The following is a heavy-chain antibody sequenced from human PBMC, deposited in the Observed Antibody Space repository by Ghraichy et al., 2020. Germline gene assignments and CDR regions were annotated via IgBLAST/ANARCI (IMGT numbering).Heavy chain of an antibody. CDR2: IIPIFGTA. Sequence: VKVSCKASGGTFSSYAISWVRQAPGQGLEWMGGIIPIFGTANYAQKFQGRVTITADESTSTAYMELSSLRSEDTAVYYCARGSGDFWSGYYSDNYYYYYGMDVWGQGTTVTVSS. CDR1: GGTFSSYA. CDR3: ARGSGDFWSGYYSDNYYYYYGMDV. V-gene: IGHV1-69*13. J-gene: IGHJ6*02. D-gene: IGHD3-3*01.